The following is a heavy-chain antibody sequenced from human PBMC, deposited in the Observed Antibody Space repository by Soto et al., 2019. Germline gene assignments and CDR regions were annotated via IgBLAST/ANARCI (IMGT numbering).Heavy chain of an antibody. CDR3: VQTTGWPGFDF. CDR1: GFTVSSKY. CDR2: IYGGGTT. J-gene: IGHJ4*02. D-gene: IGHD6-19*01. V-gene: IGHV3-53*01. Sequence: EVQLVESGGGLIQPGGSLRLSCAASGFTVSSKYMTWVRQAPGKGLEWVSVIYGGGTTYYADSVKGRFTISRDNSKNTVFLQVNSPRVEDTAVYYGVQTTGWPGFDFWGQGTLVIVSS.